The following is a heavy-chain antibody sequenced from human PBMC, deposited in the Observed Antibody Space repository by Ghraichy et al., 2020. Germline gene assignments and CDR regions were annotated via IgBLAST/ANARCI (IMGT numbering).Heavy chain of an antibody. CDR2: TEDSGAT. V-gene: IGHV4-34*01. Sequence: SETLSLTCDIYDGSFSGYYYYWGWIRQPPGKGLEWIGETEDSGATKYKSSLKSRVTISKDTSKKQFSLKLTSVTVADTAVYYCAQLWYSGSYWGQGVPVTVS. D-gene: IGHD1-26*01. CDR1: DGSFSGYY. CDR3: AQLWYSGSY. J-gene: IGHJ4*02.